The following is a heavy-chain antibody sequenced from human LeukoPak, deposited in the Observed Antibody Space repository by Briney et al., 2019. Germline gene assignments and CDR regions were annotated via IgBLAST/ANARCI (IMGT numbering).Heavy chain of an antibody. D-gene: IGHD4-17*01. CDR2: INHSGST. V-gene: IGHV4-34*01. Sequence: PSETLSLTCAVYGGSFRGYYWSWIRQPPGKGLEWIGEINHSGSTNYNPSLKSRVTISVDTSKNQFSLKLCSVTAADTAVYYCAREEYGDLYFDYWGQGTLVTVSS. J-gene: IGHJ4*02. CDR3: AREEYGDLYFDY. CDR1: GGSFRGYY.